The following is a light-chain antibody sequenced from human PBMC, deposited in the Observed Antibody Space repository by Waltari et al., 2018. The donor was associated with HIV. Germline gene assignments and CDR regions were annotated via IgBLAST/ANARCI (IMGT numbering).Light chain of an antibody. CDR1: ESVLSSSNNVNY. Sequence: DILLTLSPEPLSVCLGERAAIHCKSAESVLSSSNNVNYFAWYQQRPGQPPTLLFYEASSRSSGVPARFTASGSRTDFTLTIDDLQADDVGVYFCQQYYSTPTFGRGTRL. CDR3: QQYYSTPT. CDR2: EAS. V-gene: IGKV4-1*01. J-gene: IGKJ5*01.